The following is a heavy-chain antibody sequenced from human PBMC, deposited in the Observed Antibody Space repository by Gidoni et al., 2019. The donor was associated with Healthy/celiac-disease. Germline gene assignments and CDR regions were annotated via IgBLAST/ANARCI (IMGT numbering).Heavy chain of an antibody. D-gene: IGHD2-15*01. CDR3: AHTVVSYYYYGMDV. V-gene: IGHV2-5*01. Sequence: QITLKESGPTLVKPTQTLTLTCTFSGFSLSTSGVGVGWIRQPPGKALEWLALIYWNDDKRYSPSLKSRLTITKDTSKNQVVLTMTNMDPVDTATYYCAHTVVSYYYYGMDVWGQGTTVTVSS. J-gene: IGHJ6*02. CDR2: IYWNDDK. CDR1: GFSLSTSGVG.